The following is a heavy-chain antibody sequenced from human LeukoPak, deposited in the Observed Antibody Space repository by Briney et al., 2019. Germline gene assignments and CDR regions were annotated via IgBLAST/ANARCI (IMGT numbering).Heavy chain of an antibody. CDR3: ARALPYDFWSGYQDY. J-gene: IGHJ4*02. CDR1: GYTLRSYG. Sequence: ASVKVSCKASGYTLRSYGVSWVRQAPGQGLEWMGWISAYNGNTDSAQNFQGRVTMTTDTSTNTAYMELRSLRSDDTAIYYCARALPYDFWSGYQDYWGQGTLVTGSS. CDR2: ISAYNGNT. V-gene: IGHV1-18*01. D-gene: IGHD3-3*01.